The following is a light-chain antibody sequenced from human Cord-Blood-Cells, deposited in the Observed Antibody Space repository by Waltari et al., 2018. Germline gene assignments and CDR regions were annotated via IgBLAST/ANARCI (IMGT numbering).Light chain of an antibody. Sequence: QSALTQPASVSGSPGQSITISCTGTSSDGGGYNYVSWYQQHPGKAPKRMIYEVSNRPSGVSNRFSGSKSGNTASLTISGLQAEDEADYYCSSYTSSSTRVFGTGTKVTVL. J-gene: IGLJ1*01. V-gene: IGLV2-14*01. CDR2: EVS. CDR3: SSYTSSSTRV. CDR1: SSDGGGYNY.